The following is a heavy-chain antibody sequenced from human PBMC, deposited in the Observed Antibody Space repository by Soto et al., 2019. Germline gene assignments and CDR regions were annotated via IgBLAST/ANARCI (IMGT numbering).Heavy chain of an antibody. Sequence: GGSLRLSCAASGFTFSSYWMSWVRQAPGKGLEWVANIKQDGSEKYYVDSVKGRFTISRDNAKNSLYLQMNSLRAEDTAVYYGGRPHAIFGVAPVGESYYYYMDVWGKGTTVTVSS. D-gene: IGHD3-3*01. CDR2: IKQDGSEK. CDR3: GRPHAIFGVAPVGESYYYYMDV. V-gene: IGHV3-7*01. CDR1: GFTFSSYW. J-gene: IGHJ6*03.